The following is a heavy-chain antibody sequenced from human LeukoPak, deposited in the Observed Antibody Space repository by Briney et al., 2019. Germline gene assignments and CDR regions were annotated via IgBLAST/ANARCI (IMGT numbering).Heavy chain of an antibody. CDR1: GFTFSSYA. CDR2: IKSKTDGGTT. J-gene: IGHJ4*02. V-gene: IGHV3-15*01. D-gene: IGHD2-15*01. Sequence: GGSLRLSRAASGFTFSSYAMSWVRQAPGKGLEWVGRIKSKTDGGTTDYAAPVKGRFTISRDDSKNTLYLQMNSLKTEDTAVYYCTTALVAANHFDYWGQGTLVTVSS. CDR3: TTALVAANHFDY.